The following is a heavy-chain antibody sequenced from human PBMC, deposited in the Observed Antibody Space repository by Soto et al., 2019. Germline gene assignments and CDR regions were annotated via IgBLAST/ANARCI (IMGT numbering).Heavy chain of an antibody. CDR3: ARGVSAGVDY. CDR1: GYSFTSLD. CDR2: MQPSTGRT. V-gene: IGHV1-8*01. D-gene: IGHD1-26*01. Sequence: XSVKVSCKASGYSFTSLDINWVRQTAGQGLEWMGWMQPSTGRTGYAQKFQGRVTMTRDTSINTAYMELTTLTSDDTAFYYCARGVSAGVDYWGQGTLVTAPQ. J-gene: IGHJ4*02.